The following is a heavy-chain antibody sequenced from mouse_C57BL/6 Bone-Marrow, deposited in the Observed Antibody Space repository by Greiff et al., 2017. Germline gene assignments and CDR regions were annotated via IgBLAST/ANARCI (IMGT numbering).Heavy chain of an antibody. V-gene: IGHV5-17*01. CDR1: GFTFSDSG. CDR2: ISSGSSTI. Sequence: EVQGVESGGGLVKPGGSLKLSCAASGFTFSDSGMHWVRQAPEKGLEWVAYISSGSSTIYYADTVKGRFTISRDNAKNTLFLQMTTLRSEDTAMYYCASTPWFAYWGQGTLVTVSA. J-gene: IGHJ3*01. CDR3: ASTPWFAY.